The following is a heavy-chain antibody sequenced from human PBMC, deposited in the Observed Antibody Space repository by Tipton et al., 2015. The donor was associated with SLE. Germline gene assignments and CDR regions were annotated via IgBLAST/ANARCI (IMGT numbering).Heavy chain of an antibody. CDR3: ARDSTRWSF. CDR1: GASISDDY. J-gene: IGHJ4*02. D-gene: IGHD2/OR15-2a*01. Sequence: TLSLTCTVFGASISDDYWSWIRQPPGKGLEWIAYISYVGSTKYNPSLKSRVTISLDTSKNQLSLNLTSVTAADTAVYYCARDSTRWSFWGQGTLVTVSS. CDR2: ISYVGST. V-gene: IGHV4-59*01.